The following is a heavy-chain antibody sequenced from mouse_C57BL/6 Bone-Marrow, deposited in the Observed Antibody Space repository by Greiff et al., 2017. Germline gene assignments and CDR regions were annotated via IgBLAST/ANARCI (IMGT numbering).Heavy chain of an antibody. V-gene: IGHV2-2*01. J-gene: IGHJ3*01. Sequence: VMLVELGPGLVQPSQSLSITCTVSGFSLTSYGVHWVRQSPGKGLEWLGVIWSGGSTDYNAAFISRLSISKDNSKSQVFFKMNSLPADDTAIYYCARKHYSNYWFAYWGQGTLVTVSA. CDR2: IWSGGST. D-gene: IGHD2-5*01. CDR1: GFSLTSYG. CDR3: ARKHYSNYWFAY.